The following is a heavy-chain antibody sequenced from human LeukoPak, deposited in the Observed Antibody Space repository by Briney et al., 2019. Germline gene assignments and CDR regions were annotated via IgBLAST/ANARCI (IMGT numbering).Heavy chain of an antibody. CDR2: INPNSGGT. D-gene: IGHD3-10*01. CDR1: GYTFTGYY. Sequence: ASVKVSCKASGYTFTGYYMHWVRQAPGQGLEWMGWINPNSGGTNYAQKFQGRVAMTRDTSISTAYMELSRLRSDDTAVYYCARGQLYGSGRPFDYWGQGTLVTASS. CDR3: ARGQLYGSGRPFDY. J-gene: IGHJ4*02. V-gene: IGHV1-2*02.